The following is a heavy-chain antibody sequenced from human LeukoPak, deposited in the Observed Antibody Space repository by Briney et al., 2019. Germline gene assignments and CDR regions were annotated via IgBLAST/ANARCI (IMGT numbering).Heavy chain of an antibody. CDR3: ARGIGDFWSSRYFYYYMDV. J-gene: IGHJ6*03. D-gene: IGHD3-3*01. CDR1: GGSISSHY. CDR2: IYYSGST. Sequence: PSETLSLTCTVSGGSISSHYWSWIRQPPGRGLEWIGYIYYSGSTNYNPSLKSRVTISVDTSKNQFSLKLSSVTAADTAVYYCARGIGDFWSSRYFYYYMDVWGKGTTVTVSS. V-gene: IGHV4-59*11.